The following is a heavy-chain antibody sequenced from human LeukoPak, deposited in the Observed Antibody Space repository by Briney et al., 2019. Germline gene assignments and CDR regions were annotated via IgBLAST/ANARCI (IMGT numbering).Heavy chain of an antibody. D-gene: IGHD1-26*01. V-gene: IGHV4-61*02. J-gene: IGHJ4*02. CDR1: GGSISSGSYY. CDR3: ARTFWDRFEY. Sequence: SQTLSLTCTVSGGSISSGSYYWSWIRQPAGKGLEWIGRIYTSGSTNYNPSLKSRVTISVDTSKNQFSLKLSFVTAADTAVYYCARTFWDRFEYWGRGTLVTVSS. CDR2: IYTSGST.